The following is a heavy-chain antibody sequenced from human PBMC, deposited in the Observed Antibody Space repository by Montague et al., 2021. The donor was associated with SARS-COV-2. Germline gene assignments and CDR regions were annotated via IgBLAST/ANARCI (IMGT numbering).Heavy chain of an antibody. D-gene: IGHD6-13*01. CDR2: ISASGTDI. Sequence: SLRLSCAASGFTFTDYFMFWSRQAPGKGLEWISYISASGTDIYHVDSVKGRFTISRDNAKNSLYLQMNSLRAEDTAVYYCARDIHTSSREGVDVWGQGTTVTVSS. J-gene: IGHJ6*02. V-gene: IGHV3-11*01. CDR3: ARDIHTSSREGVDV. CDR1: GFTFTDYF.